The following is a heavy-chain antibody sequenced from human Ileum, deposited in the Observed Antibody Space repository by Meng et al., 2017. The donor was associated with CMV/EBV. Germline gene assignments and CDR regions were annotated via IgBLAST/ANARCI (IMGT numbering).Heavy chain of an antibody. CDR3: ATCWGSTSCSSYYFDY. Sequence: GESLKISCAASGFSFTSYSMNWVRQDPGKGLEWVSCISNSGSYIYYADSVKGRFTISRDNAKNSLYLQMNSLRGGDTAVYYCATCWGSTSCSSYYFDYWGQGTLVTVSS. D-gene: IGHD2-2*01. V-gene: IGHV3-21*01. CDR2: ISNSGSYI. CDR1: GFSFTSYS. J-gene: IGHJ4*02.